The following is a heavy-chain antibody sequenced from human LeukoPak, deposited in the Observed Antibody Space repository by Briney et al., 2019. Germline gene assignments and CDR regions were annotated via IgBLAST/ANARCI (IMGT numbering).Heavy chain of an antibody. D-gene: IGHD2-2*01. CDR3: AREDIVVVPAANTYYYYYMDV. V-gene: IGHV4-59*12. CDR2: IYYSGST. Sequence: SETLSLTCTVSGGSIRSYCWSWIRQPPGKGLEWIGSIYYSGSTYYNPSLKSRVTISVDTSKNQFSLKLSSVTAADTAVYYCAREDIVVVPAANTYYYYYMDVWGKGTTVTVSS. CDR1: GGSIRSYC. J-gene: IGHJ6*03.